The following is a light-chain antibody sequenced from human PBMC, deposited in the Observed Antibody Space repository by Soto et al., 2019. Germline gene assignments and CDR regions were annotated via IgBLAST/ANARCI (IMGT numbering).Light chain of an antibody. CDR3: LVSYNGANWV. CDR2: SDD. J-gene: IGLJ3*02. CDR1: YSNIGDNT. Sequence: QSVVTQPPSASGTPGQRVTISCSGTYSNIGDNTVNWYQQVPGTAPKLLIYSDDQRPSGVPDRFSGSRSGSSASLAISGLQPEDEADYYCLVSYNGANWVFGGGTKLTVL. V-gene: IGLV1-44*01.